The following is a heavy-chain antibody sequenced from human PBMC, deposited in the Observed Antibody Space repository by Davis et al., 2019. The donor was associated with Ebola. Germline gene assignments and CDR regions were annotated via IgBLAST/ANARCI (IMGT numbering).Heavy chain of an antibody. CDR1: SGSIRSNNW. J-gene: IGHJ4*02. V-gene: IGHV4-4*02. CDR2: IYHSGST. CDR3: AKTSGSYGYDY. D-gene: IGHD1-26*01. Sequence: PSETLSLTCAVSSGSIRSNNWWSWVRQPPGKGLEWIGEIYHSGSTNYNPSLKSRVTISVDKSKNQFSLRLSSVTAADTAVYYCAKTSGSYGYDYWGQGTLVTVSS.